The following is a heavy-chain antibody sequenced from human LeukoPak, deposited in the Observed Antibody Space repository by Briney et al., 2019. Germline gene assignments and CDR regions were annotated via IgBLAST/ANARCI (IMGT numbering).Heavy chain of an antibody. CDR2: IRFDTSYK. CDR1: AFTLSTYG. Sequence: GGSLRLSCSASAFTLSTYGVYWVRQAPGKGLEWVAFIRFDTSYKYYADSMKGRFTISRDNSKNTVYLQMNSLRAEDTAIYYCAKGSSSWFGELDYWGQGTLVTVSS. V-gene: IGHV3-30*02. D-gene: IGHD6-13*01. CDR3: AKGSSSWFGELDY. J-gene: IGHJ4*02.